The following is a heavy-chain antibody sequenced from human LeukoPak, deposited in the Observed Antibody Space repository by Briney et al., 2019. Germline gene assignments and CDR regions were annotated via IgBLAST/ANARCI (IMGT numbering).Heavy chain of an antibody. V-gene: IGHV3-9*01. J-gene: IGHJ4*02. CDR3: AKGGEIVVVPAAHYFDY. D-gene: IGHD2-2*01. CDR2: ISWNSGSI. CDR1: GFTFDDYA. Sequence: GRSLRLSCAASGFTFDDYAMHWVRQAPGKGLEWVSGISWNSGSIGCADSVKGRFTIPRDNAKNSLYLQMNSLRAEDTALYYCAKGGEIVVVPAAHYFDYWGQGILVTVSS.